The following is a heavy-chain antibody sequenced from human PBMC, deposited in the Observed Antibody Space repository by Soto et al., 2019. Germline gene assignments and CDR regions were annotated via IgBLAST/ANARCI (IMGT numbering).Heavy chain of an antibody. CDR2: IKSKTDGGTT. D-gene: IGHD4-17*01. CDR1: GFTFSNAW. J-gene: IGHJ4*02. Sequence: PGGSLRLSCAASGFTFSNAWMSWFRQAPGKGLEWVGRIKSKTDGGTTDYAAPVKGRFTISRDDSKNTLYLQMNSLKTEDTAVYYCTSSYGDYPGIDYWGQGTLVTVSS. V-gene: IGHV3-15*01. CDR3: TSSYGDYPGIDY.